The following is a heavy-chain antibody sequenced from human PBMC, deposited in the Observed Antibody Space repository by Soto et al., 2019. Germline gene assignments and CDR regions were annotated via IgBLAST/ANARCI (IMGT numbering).Heavy chain of an antibody. Sequence: QVQLVQSGAEVKKPGASVKVSCKASGYTFTGYYMHWVRQAPGQGLEWMGWINPNSGGTNYAQKFQGWVTMTRDTSISTAYMELSRLGSDDTAVYYCARGHCSGGSCYSWVYYYYGMDVWGQGTTVTVSS. D-gene: IGHD2-15*01. J-gene: IGHJ6*02. CDR2: INPNSGGT. CDR1: GYTFTGYY. CDR3: ARGHCSGGSCYSWVYYYYGMDV. V-gene: IGHV1-2*04.